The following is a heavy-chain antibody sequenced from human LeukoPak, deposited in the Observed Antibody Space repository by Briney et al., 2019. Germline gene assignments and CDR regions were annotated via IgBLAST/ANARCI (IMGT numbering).Heavy chain of an antibody. CDR1: GFTFSSYA. J-gene: IGHJ4*02. V-gene: IGHV3-23*01. CDR2: ISGSGGST. Sequence: PGGSLTLFCAASGFTFSSYAMSWVRQAPGKGLEWVSAISGSGGSTYYADSVKGRFTISRDNSKNTPYLQMNSLRAEDTAVYYCAKENRRSYYYDSSGYYPFDYWGQGTLVTVSS. CDR3: AKENRRSYYYDSSGYYPFDY. D-gene: IGHD3-22*01.